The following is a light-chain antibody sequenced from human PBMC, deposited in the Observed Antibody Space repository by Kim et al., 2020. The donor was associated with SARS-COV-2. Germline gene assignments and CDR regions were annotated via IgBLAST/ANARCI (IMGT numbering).Light chain of an antibody. CDR3: EQLYTYPLT. V-gene: IGKV1-9*01. CDR2: VAS. J-gene: IGKJ4*01. CDR1: QGISSY. Sequence: DILLTQSPSFLSASVGDRVTITCRASQGISSYLVWYQQKSGKAPKLLMYVASTLQSGVPSRFSGSGSGTEFTLTISSLQPEDFATYYCEQLYTYPLTFGGGTKVGIK.